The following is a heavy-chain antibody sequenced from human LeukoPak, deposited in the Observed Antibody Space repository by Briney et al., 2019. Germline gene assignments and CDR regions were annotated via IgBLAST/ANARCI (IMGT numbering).Heavy chain of an antibody. CDR1: GYPFTSYY. D-gene: IGHD1-20*01. CDR3: ARGITENL. V-gene: IGHV1-46*01. CDR2: INLIGGST. Sequence: ASVKVSCKASGYPFTSYYMHWVRQAPGQGLEWMGIINLIGGSTRYAQKFQGRVTMTRDTSTSTVYMELSRLRSDDTAVYYCARGITENLWGQGTLVTVSS. J-gene: IGHJ4*02.